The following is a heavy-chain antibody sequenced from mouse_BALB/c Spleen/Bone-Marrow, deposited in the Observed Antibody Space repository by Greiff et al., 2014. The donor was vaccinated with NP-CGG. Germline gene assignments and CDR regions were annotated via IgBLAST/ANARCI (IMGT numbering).Heavy chain of an antibody. J-gene: IGHJ2*01. Sequence: QVQLQQSGAELMKPGASVKISCKATGYTFSSYWIEWIKQRPGHDLEWIGEILPGSVTTNYNGRFKGKATFTADTSSNAAYMQLSSLTSEDSAVYYCARDHFDHWGPGTTLTVSS. CDR1: GYTFSSYW. V-gene: IGHV1-9*01. CDR3: ARDHFDH. CDR2: ILPGSVTT.